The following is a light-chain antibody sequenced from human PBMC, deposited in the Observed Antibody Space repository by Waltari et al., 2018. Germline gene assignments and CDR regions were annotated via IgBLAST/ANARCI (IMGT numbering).Light chain of an antibody. CDR2: EVN. Sequence: QSALTQPPSASGSPGQSVTISCTGTNSDVGTYNYVSWFQQHPGSAPKLLIYEVNNRPSGVPDRFSGSKSDNRASLTVSGLQADDEAVYHCSSYAGSNTLVFGGGTKLTVL. CDR3: SSYAGSNTLV. V-gene: IGLV2-8*01. J-gene: IGLJ2*01. CDR1: NSDVGTYNY.